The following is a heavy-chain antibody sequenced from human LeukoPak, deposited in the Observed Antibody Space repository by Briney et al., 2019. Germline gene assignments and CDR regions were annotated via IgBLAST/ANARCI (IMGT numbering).Heavy chain of an antibody. CDR3: AKGGSDSSGYYYFDY. CDR1: GFTFDDYA. CDR2: ISWNSVGI. V-gene: IGHV3-9*01. J-gene: IGHJ4*02. Sequence: GGSLRLSCAASGFTFDDYAMHWVRQAPGKGLEWVSGISWNSVGIGYADSVKGRFTISRDNAKNSLYLQMNSLRAEDTALYYCAKGGSDSSGYYYFDYWGQGTLVTVSS. D-gene: IGHD3-22*01.